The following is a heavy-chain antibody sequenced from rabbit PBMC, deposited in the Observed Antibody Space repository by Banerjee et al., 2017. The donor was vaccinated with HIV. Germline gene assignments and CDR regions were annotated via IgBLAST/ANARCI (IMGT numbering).Heavy chain of an antibody. CDR3: ARESYAGYSDVGYATDYYGMDL. CDR2: IDPGFGIT. Sequence: QEQLVESGGGLVQPGGSLTLSCKASGFDFSSYYMSWVRQAPGKGLEWIGYIDPGFGITYYASWVNGRFSISRENTQNTVSLQMNSLTAADTATYFCARESYAGYSDVGYATDYYGMDLWGQGTLVTVS. V-gene: IGHV1S47*01. D-gene: IGHD7-1*01. CDR1: GFDFSSYY. J-gene: IGHJ6*01.